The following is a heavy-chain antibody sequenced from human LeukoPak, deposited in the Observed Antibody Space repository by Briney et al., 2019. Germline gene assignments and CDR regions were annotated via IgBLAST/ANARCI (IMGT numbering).Heavy chain of an antibody. V-gene: IGHV3-73*01. CDR1: GFTFSGSA. D-gene: IGHD2-15*01. CDR3: TRHYCSGGSCYISGFDY. J-gene: IGHJ4*02. Sequence: GGSLRLSCAASGFTFSGSAMHWVRQASGKGLEWDGRIRSKANSYATAYAASVKGRFTISRDDSKNTAYLQMNSLKSEDTAVYYCTRHYCSGGSCYISGFDYWGQGTLVTVSS. CDR2: IRSKANSYAT.